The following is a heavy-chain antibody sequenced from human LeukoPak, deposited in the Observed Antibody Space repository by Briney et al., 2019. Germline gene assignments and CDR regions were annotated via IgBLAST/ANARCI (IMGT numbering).Heavy chain of an antibody. CDR1: GGSISSYY. CDR3: ARQMIVVVITPYFDY. CDR2: IHYSGST. Sequence: SETLSLTCTVSGGSISSYYWSWIRQPPGKGLEWIGYIHYSGSTYYSPSLKSRVTISVDTSKNQFSLKLSSVTAADTAVYYCARQMIVVVITPYFDYWGQGTLVTVSS. D-gene: IGHD3-22*01. J-gene: IGHJ4*02. V-gene: IGHV4-59*08.